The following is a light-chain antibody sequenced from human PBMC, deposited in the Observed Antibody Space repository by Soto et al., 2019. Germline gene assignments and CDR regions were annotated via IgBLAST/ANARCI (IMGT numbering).Light chain of an antibody. Sequence: DIRLTQSPSTLSASVGDRVTITCRASQSISSWLAWYQQKPGKAPKLLIYKASTLQSGVPSRFSGSGSGTEFTIAISSLQPDDSATYYCQQYNDNWTFGQGTKVEIK. CDR1: QSISSW. CDR2: KAS. CDR3: QQYNDNWT. V-gene: IGKV1-5*03. J-gene: IGKJ1*01.